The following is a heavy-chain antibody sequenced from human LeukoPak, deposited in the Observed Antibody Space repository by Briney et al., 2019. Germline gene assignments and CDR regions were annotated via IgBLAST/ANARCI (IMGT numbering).Heavy chain of an antibody. CDR3: AKDRAYYASGSYIEY. CDR2: ISFDGSNK. J-gene: IGHJ4*01. V-gene: IGHV3-30*18. Sequence: WRSLSLSCAASGFTLSSYGMHWVCQAPGKGLEWVAVISFDGSNKYYADSVKKRLTISRDNSKNTLYLQMSSLRAEDTAVYYCAKDRAYYASGSYIEYWGHGTLVTVSS. CDR1: GFTLSSYG. D-gene: IGHD3-10*01.